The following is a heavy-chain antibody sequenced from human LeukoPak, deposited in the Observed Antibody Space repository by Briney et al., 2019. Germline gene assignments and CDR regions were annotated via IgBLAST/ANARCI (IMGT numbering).Heavy chain of an antibody. Sequence: GASVKVSCKASGYTFTSYGISWVRQAPGQGLEWMGWISAYNGNTNYAQKLQGRVTMTTDTSTSTAYMELRSLRSDDTAVYYCARDLSGPVTPKYSSSWYDYWGQGTLVTVSS. V-gene: IGHV1-18*01. D-gene: IGHD6-13*01. CDR3: ARDLSGPVTPKYSSSWYDY. CDR2: ISAYNGNT. J-gene: IGHJ4*02. CDR1: GYTFTSYG.